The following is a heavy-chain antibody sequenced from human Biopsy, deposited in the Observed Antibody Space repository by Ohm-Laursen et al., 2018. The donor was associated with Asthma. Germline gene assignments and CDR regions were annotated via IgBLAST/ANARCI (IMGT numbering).Heavy chain of an antibody. D-gene: IGHD6-13*01. CDR1: GYPFINYH. V-gene: IGHV1-2*06. CDR3: ARDLLFQHRSSWYFYYYGMDV. CDR2: IIPNSGTT. J-gene: IGHJ6*02. Sequence: ASVKVSCKASGYPFINYHIHWMRQAPGQGLEWMGRIIPNSGTTNHAQMFQGRVTMTRDTSISTAYMEVSRLRSDDTAVYYCARDLLFQHRSSWYFYYYGMDVWGQGTTVTVS.